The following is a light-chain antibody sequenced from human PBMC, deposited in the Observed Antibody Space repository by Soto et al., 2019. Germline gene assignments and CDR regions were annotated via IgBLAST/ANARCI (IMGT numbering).Light chain of an antibody. CDR3: SSFAFSPVV. V-gene: IGLV2-8*01. CDR2: EVS. J-gene: IGLJ2*01. Sequence: QSALTQPPYASGSPGQSVTITCSGTSSDVGEENYVSWYQQHPGKVPKLILYEVSKRPSGVPDRFSGSRSGNTASLTVSGLQADEEADYYCSSFAFSPVVFGGGTQLTVI. CDR1: SSDVGEENY.